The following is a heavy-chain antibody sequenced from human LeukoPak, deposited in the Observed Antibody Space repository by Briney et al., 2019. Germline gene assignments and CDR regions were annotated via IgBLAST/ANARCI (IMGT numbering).Heavy chain of an antibody. Sequence: SETLSLTCTVSGGSISSYYWSWIRQPPGKGLEWIGYIYYSGSTNYNPSLKSRVTISVDTSKNRFSLKLSSVTAADTAVYYCARELRFLEWTFIDYWGQGTLVTVSS. CDR2: IYYSGST. CDR1: GGSISSYY. J-gene: IGHJ4*02. CDR3: ARELRFLEWTFIDY. V-gene: IGHV4-59*01. D-gene: IGHD3-3*01.